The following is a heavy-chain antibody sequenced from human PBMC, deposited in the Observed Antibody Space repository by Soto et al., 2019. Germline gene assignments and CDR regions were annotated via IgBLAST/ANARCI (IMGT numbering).Heavy chain of an antibody. CDR3: AKVSISKSSAVTFDS. J-gene: IGHJ4*02. V-gene: IGHV3-30*18. D-gene: IGHD2-15*01. Sequence: QVQLVESGGGMVQPGRSLRLSCTVSGFTFSTYDMHWVRQAPGKGLEWVAVVSYDAGYKNYADSVKGRFTISRDNSKNTLYLQMNGLRPEDTAVDDCAKVSISKSSAVTFDSWGQGTLVTVSS. CDR2: VSYDAGYK. CDR1: GFTFSTYD.